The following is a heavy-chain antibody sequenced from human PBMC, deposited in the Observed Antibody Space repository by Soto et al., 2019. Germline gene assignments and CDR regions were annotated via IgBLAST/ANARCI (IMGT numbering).Heavy chain of an antibody. V-gene: IGHV4-59*01. Sequence: SETLSLTCTVSGGSISSYYWSWIRQPPGKGLEWIGYIYYSGSTNYNPSLKSRVTISVDTSKNQFSLKLSSVTAADTAVYYCARDPGIGAAGTEVGVYHWFDPWGQGTLVTVSS. CDR1: GGSISSYY. D-gene: IGHD6-13*01. CDR2: IYYSGST. J-gene: IGHJ5*02. CDR3: ARDPGIGAAGTEVGVYHWFDP.